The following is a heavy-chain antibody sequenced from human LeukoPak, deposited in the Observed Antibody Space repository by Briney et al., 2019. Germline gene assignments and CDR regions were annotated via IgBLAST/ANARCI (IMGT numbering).Heavy chain of an antibody. D-gene: IGHD3-9*01. J-gene: IGHJ4*02. CDR1: GFTFSSYS. CDR2: ISSSSSYI. V-gene: IGHV3-21*01. Sequence: GGSLRLSCAASGFTFSSYSMNWVRQAPGKGLEWVSSISSSSSYIYYADSVKGRFTISRDNAKNSLYLQMNSLRAEDTAVYYCARAYYDILTGYSPYYFDYWGQGTLVTVSS. CDR3: ARAYYDILTGYSPYYFDY.